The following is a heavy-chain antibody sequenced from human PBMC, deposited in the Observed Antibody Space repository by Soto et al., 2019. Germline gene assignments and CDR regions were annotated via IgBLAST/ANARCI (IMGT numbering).Heavy chain of an antibody. J-gene: IGHJ4*02. CDR2: IYPGDSDT. Sequence: PGESMKISCKGSGYSFTSYWSGWVRQMPGKGLEWMGIIYPGDSDTRYSPSFQGQVTISADKSISTAYLQWSSLKASDTAMYYCARPGIADRYAWRYYFDYWGQGTLVTVSS. CDR1: GYSFTSYW. V-gene: IGHV5-51*01. CDR3: ARPGIADRYAWRYYFDY. D-gene: IGHD6-13*01.